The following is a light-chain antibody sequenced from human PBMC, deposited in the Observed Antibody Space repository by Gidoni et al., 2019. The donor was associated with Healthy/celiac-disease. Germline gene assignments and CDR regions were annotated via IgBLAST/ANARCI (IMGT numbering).Light chain of an antibody. J-gene: IGLJ2*01. V-gene: IGLV2-14*01. CDR2: DVN. Sequence: QSALTQPASVSGSPGQSTTISCTGTSSDVGGYNYVSWYQQHPGKAPNLMIYDVNHRPSGVSTRFSGSKAGNPASLTISGLQAEDEADYYCSSYTSSSTLEVFGGGTKLTVL. CDR1: SSDVGGYNY. CDR3: SSYTSSSTLEV.